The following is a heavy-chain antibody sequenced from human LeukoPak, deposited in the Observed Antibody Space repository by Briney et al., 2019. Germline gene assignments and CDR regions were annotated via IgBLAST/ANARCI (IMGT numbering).Heavy chain of an antibody. D-gene: IGHD4-17*01. J-gene: IGHJ3*02. CDR2: IIPIFGTA. CDR3: AREKSDYGDSVPDAFDI. Sequence: SVKVSCKASGYTFTSYGISWVRQAPGQGLEWMGGIIPIFGTANYAQKFQGRVTITADESTSTAYMELSSLRSEDTAVYYCAREKSDYGDSVPDAFDIWGQGTMVTVSS. CDR1: GYTFTSYG. V-gene: IGHV1-69*13.